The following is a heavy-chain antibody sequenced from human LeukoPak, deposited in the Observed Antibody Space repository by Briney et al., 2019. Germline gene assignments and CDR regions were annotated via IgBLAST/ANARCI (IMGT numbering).Heavy chain of an antibody. Sequence: GGSLRLSCAASGFAFSAYAMIWVRQAPGKGLEWVSAISGSGSSTFYADSVKGRFTISRDNSKNTLYLQMNSLRAEDTAIYYCAKTSGSGNYYYYYYGMDVWGQGTTVTVSS. D-gene: IGHD3-10*01. CDR1: GFAFSAYA. CDR2: ISGSGSST. J-gene: IGHJ6*02. V-gene: IGHV3-23*01. CDR3: AKTSGSGNYYYYYYGMDV.